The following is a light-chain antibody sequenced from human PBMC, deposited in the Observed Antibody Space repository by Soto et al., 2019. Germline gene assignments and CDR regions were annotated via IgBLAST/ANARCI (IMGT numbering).Light chain of an antibody. CDR1: QGISNW. Sequence: DIQMTQSPSSVSASVGDRVTITCRASQGISNWLAWYQQKPGTAPKLLIYGASTLQIGVPSRFSGSGSGTDFTLAISILQPEDFASYYCQQVNSFPLTFGQGTKVEIQ. V-gene: IGKV1-12*01. CDR3: QQVNSFPLT. CDR2: GAS. J-gene: IGKJ1*01.